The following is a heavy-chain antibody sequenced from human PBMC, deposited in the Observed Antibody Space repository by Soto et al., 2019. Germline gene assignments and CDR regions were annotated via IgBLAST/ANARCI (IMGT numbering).Heavy chain of an antibody. Sequence: SETLSLTCTVSGGSISSYYWSWIRQPPGKRLEWIGYIYYSGSTNYNPSLKSRVTISVDTSKNQFSLKLSSVTAADTAVYYCARLDPSGFDYWGQGTLVTVSS. CDR2: IYYSGST. J-gene: IGHJ4*02. CDR3: ARLDPSGFDY. D-gene: IGHD3-3*01. V-gene: IGHV4-59*08. CDR1: GGSISSYY.